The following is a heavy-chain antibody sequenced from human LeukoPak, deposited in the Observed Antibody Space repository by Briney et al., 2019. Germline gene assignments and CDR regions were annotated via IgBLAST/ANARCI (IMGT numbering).Heavy chain of an antibody. D-gene: IGHD2-8*01. V-gene: IGHV3-7*01. J-gene: IGHJ3*01. Sequence: GGSLRLSCAASGFTFSSYWMSWVRQAPGKGLEWVANIKQDGSDKHYVDSVKGRFTISRDNAKNSLYLQMDSLRAEDTAVYYCARDLTPYCSNGVCFDAFDVWGPGTMVTVSS. CDR1: GFTFSSYW. CDR3: ARDLTPYCSNGVCFDAFDV. CDR2: IKQDGSDK.